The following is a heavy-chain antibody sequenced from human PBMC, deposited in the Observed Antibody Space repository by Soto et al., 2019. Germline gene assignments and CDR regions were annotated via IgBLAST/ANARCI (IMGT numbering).Heavy chain of an antibody. J-gene: IGHJ6*02. V-gene: IGHV3-23*04. CDR3: AKVSLGATTITDFYYYGMDV. Sequence: DVQLVESGGGLVQPGRSLRLSCAASGFTFDDYAMHWVRQAPGKGLEWVSGISGSGGTTYYADSVKGRFTISRDNSKNTLWLQMNSLRAEDTAVYYCAKVSLGATTITDFYYYGMDVWGQGTTVTVSS. D-gene: IGHD1-26*01. CDR1: GFTFDDYA. CDR2: ISGSGGTT.